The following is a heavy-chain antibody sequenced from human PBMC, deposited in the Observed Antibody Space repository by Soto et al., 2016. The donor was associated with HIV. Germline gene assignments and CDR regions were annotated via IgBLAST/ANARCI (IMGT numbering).Heavy chain of an antibody. J-gene: IGHJ5*02. CDR2: ISAYNGNT. V-gene: IGHV1-18*01. D-gene: IGHD3-10*01. CDR3: ARDIVLLVPGGGREVRP. Sequence: QVQLVQSGAEVKKPGSSVKVSCKASGDTFSSYAISWVRQAPGQGLEWMGWISAYNGNTNYAQKLQGRVTMTTDTSTSTAYMELRSLRSDDTAVYYCARDIVLLVPGGGREVRPWGQGTLVTVSS. CDR1: GDTFSSYA.